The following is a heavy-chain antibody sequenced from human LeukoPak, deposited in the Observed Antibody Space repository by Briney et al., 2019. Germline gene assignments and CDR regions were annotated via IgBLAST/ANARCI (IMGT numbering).Heavy chain of an antibody. V-gene: IGHV3-30*04. CDR3: ARDAARYYYYYMDV. Sequence: GGSLRLSCAASGFTFSSYAMHWVRQAPGKGLEWVAVISYDGSNKYYANSVKGRFTISRDNSKNTLYLQMNSLRAEDTAVYYCARDAARYYYYYMDVWGKGTTVTVS. D-gene: IGHD6-25*01. J-gene: IGHJ6*03. CDR2: ISYDGSNK. CDR1: GFTFSSYA.